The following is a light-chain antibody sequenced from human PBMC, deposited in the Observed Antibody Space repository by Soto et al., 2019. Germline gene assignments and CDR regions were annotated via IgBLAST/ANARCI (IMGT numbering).Light chain of an antibody. CDR3: QQYNSYRT. J-gene: IGKJ1*01. CDR2: KAS. Sequence: DIPMTQSPSTLSASVGDRVTITCRASQRINSWLAWYQQKPGKAPKLLIYKASSLESWVPSRFTGSGSGTEFTLTISSLQPDDFATYYCQQYNSYRTFGQGTKVEIK. V-gene: IGKV1-5*03. CDR1: QRINSW.